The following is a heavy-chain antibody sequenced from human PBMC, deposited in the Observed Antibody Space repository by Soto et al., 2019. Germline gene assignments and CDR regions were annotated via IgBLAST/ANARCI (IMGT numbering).Heavy chain of an antibody. CDR3: ARESYSFGRAFDI. D-gene: IGHD5-18*01. CDR1: GGSINSDGYY. J-gene: IGHJ4*01. V-gene: IGHV4-31*03. Sequence: QVHLQESGPGLVKPSQTLSLTCTVSGGSINSDGYYWSWIRQHPEKGLEWIGYINYSGATYYNPSLKSRLTISVDTSKNQFPLQLTSVIAADTALYYCARESYSFGRAFDIWGHGTLVTVSS. CDR2: INYSGAT.